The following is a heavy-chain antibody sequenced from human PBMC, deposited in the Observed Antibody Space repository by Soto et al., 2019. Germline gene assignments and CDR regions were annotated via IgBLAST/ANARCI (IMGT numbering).Heavy chain of an antibody. J-gene: IGHJ6*02. CDR3: ARQSSVYSYGFYYYYGMDV. CDR2: IDPSDSYT. D-gene: IGHD5-18*01. V-gene: IGHV5-10-1*01. Sequence: GESLKISCKGSGYSFTCYWISWVRQMPGKGLEWMGRIDPSDSYTNYSPSFQGHVTISADKSISTAYLQWSSLKASDTAMYYCARQSSVYSYGFYYYYGMDVWGQGTTVTVSS. CDR1: GYSFTCYW.